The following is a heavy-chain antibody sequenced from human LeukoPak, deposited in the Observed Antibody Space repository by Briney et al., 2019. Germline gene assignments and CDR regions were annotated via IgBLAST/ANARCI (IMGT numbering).Heavy chain of an antibody. CDR2: IIPIFGTA. J-gene: IGHJ4*02. Sequence: GASVKVSCKASGGTFSSYAISWVRQAPGQGLEWMGRIIPIFGTANYAQKFQGRVTITTDESTSTAYLALRSLRSEDTAVYYRARERAVAGTEHFDYWGQGTLVTVSS. V-gene: IGHV1-69*05. CDR1: GGTFSSYA. CDR3: ARERAVAGTEHFDY. D-gene: IGHD6-19*01.